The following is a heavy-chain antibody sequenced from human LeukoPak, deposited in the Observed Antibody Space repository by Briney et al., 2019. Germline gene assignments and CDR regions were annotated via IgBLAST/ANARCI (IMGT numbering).Heavy chain of an antibody. V-gene: IGHV4-59*01. Sequence: SETLSLTCTVSGGSISSYYWSWIRQPPGKGLEWIGYIYYSGSTNYNPSLKSRVTISVDTSKNQFSLKLSSVTAAGTAVYYCASDSSSEYYFDYWGQGTLVTVSS. CDR3: ASDSSSEYYFDY. CDR1: GGSISSYY. J-gene: IGHJ4*02. D-gene: IGHD6-6*01. CDR2: IYYSGST.